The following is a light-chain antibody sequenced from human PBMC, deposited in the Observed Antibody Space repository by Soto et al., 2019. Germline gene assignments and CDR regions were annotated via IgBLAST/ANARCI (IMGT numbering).Light chain of an antibody. V-gene: IGKV1-39*01. J-gene: IGKJ2*01. Sequence: DIQMTQSPSSLSASVGDRVTIACRASQSISVYLNWYQQKPGKAPNLLIYATSSLQTGVPSRFSGSGSGTDFTLTISSLQPEDFATYYCQQSHSAPYTFGQGTNLEIK. CDR3: QQSHSAPYT. CDR1: QSISVY. CDR2: ATS.